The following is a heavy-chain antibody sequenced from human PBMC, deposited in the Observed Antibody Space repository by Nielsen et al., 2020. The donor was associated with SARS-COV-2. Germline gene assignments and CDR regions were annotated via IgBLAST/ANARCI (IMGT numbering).Heavy chain of an antibody. J-gene: IGHJ6*02. CDR3: VTGGQWLVRHPYGMEV. Sequence: GESLKISCAVAGFTFRNYGMHWVRQTPGKGLEWVAVISSDGSEKYYADSVEGRFTISRDNSNNTLYLHMNSLRVEDTAVYYCVTGGQWLVRHPYGMEVWGQGTTVTVSS. CDR1: GFTFRNYG. V-gene: IGHV3-30*03. D-gene: IGHD6-19*01. CDR2: ISSDGSEK.